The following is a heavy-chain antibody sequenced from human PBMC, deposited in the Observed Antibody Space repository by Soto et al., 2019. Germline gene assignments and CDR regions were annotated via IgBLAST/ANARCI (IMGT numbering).Heavy chain of an antibody. V-gene: IGHV4-59*12. CDR3: ARGGSRYCTNGVCTPTYYFDY. CDR2: VYYSGST. D-gene: IGHD2-8*01. J-gene: IGHJ4*02. Sequence: SETLSLTCTVSGGSISGYYWSWIRQSPEKGLEWIGHVYYSGSTNYNPSLKSRVTISVDTSKNQFSLKLSSVTAADTAVYYCARGGSRYCTNGVCTPTYYFDYWGQGSLVTVSS. CDR1: GGSISGYY.